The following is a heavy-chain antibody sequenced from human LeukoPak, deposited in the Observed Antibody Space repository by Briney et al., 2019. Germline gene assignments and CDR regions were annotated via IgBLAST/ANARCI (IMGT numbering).Heavy chain of an antibody. CDR3: ARVGEDGYCSGGSCYHYLSFDY. Sequence: GGSLTLSCAASGFTFSIYWMTWVRQAPGKGLEWVANIEPDGSRKYYVDSVQGRFTISRGDAKNTVYLQMNNLRAEDTAVYYCARVGEDGYCSGGSCYHYLSFDYWGQGTLVTVSS. CDR2: IEPDGSRK. J-gene: IGHJ4*02. D-gene: IGHD2-15*01. V-gene: IGHV3-7*01. CDR1: GFTFSIYW.